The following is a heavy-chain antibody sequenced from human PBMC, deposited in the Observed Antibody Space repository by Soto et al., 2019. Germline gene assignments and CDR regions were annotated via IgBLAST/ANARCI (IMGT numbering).Heavy chain of an antibody. CDR3: GRLGAGGLSLFEI. CDR2: IYPGDSDT. J-gene: IGHJ4*02. V-gene: IGHV5-51*01. Sequence: PGESLKISCKGSGYNFPTYWIGWVRQMPGKGLEWMGNIYPGDSDTTYSPSFQGHVTISADKSISTAYLQWSSLKASDTAMYYCGRLGAGGLSLFEIWGQGTLVTVSS. CDR1: GYNFPTYW. D-gene: IGHD2-15*01.